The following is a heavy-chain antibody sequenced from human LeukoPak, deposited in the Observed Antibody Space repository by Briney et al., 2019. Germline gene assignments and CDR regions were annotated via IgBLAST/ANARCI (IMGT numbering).Heavy chain of an antibody. D-gene: IGHD2/OR15-2a*01. V-gene: IGHV4-31*03. J-gene: IGHJ4*02. Sequence: PSETLSLTCTVSGGSISSGGYYWSWIRQHPGKGLEWIGYIYYSGSTYYNPSLKSRVTISLDTSKNQFSLRLSSVTAADTAVYCCAGDSTTEFDYWGQGTLVTVSS. CDR2: IYYSGST. CDR3: AGDSTTEFDY. CDR1: GGSISSGGYY.